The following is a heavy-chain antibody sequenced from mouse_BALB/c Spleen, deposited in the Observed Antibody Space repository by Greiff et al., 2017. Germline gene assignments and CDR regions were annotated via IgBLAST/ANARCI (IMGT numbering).Heavy chain of an antibody. V-gene: IGHV2-6-7*01. J-gene: IGHJ4*01. CDR3: ARGPSYDYDVEYAMDY. D-gene: IGHD2-4*01. CDR1: GFSLTGYG. CDR2: IWGDGST. Sequence: QVQLKESGPGLVAPSQSLSITCTVSGFSLTGYGVNWVRQPPGKGLEWLGMIWGDGSTDYNSALKSRLSISKDNSKSQVFLKMNSLQTDDTARYYCARGPSYDYDVEYAMDYWGQGTSVTVSS.